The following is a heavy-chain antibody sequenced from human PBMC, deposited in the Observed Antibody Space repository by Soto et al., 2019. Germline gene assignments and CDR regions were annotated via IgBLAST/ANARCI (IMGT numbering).Heavy chain of an antibody. J-gene: IGHJ4*02. CDR2: ISGSGGST. Sequence: VGSLRLSCAASGFTFSSYAMSRVRQAPGKGLEWVSAISGSGGSTYYADSVKGRFTISRDNSKNTLYLQMNSLRAEGTAGDWCAKEGWPGIEEYWGQGTLVTVSS. CDR1: GFTFSSYA. V-gene: IGHV3-23*01. D-gene: IGHD1-1*01. CDR3: AKEGWPGIEEY.